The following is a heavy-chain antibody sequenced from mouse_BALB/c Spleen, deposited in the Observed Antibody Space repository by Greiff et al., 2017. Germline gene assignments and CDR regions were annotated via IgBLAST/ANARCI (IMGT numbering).Heavy chain of an antibody. J-gene: IGHJ3*01. CDR1: GYTFTDYA. D-gene: IGHD1-1*01. CDR2: ISTYYGDA. V-gene: IGHV1S137*01. Sequence: VKLMESGAELVRPGVSVKISCKGSGYTFTDYAMHWVKQSHAKSLEWIGVISTYYGDASYNQKFKGKATMTVDKSSSTAYMELARLTSEDSAIYYCARGEITTVVARGFAYWGQGTLVTVSA. CDR3: ARGEITTVVARGFAY.